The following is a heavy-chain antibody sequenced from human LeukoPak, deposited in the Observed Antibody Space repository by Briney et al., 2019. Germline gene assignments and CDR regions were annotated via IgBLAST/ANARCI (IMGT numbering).Heavy chain of an antibody. CDR3: ARDISGSYCSSTSCYTGGYNWFDP. CDR1: GGSISGSSYF. J-gene: IGHJ5*02. Sequence: PSETLSLTCTVSGGSISGSSYFWGWIRQPPGKGLEWIGSIYYSGSTYYNPSLKSRVTISVDTSKNQFSLKLSSVTAADTAVYYCARDISGSYCSSTSCYTGGYNWFDPWGQGTLVTVSS. V-gene: IGHV4-39*07. D-gene: IGHD2-2*02. CDR2: IYYSGST.